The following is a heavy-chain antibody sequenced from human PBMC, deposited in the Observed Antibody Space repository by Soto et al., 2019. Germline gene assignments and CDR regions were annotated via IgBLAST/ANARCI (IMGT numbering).Heavy chain of an antibody. CDR3: ARDWGTPGRGSAVGYYYHYGMDV. V-gene: IGHV3-7*05. J-gene: IGHJ6*02. D-gene: IGHD1-1*01. Sequence: EVQLVESGGGLVQPGGSLRLSCIASESTFNTYWWNWSRQAPGKGLEGVANIKEDGSEKYYVDSVKGRFTISRDNAKNSLYLQMNSLRGEDTAVYYCARDWGTPGRGSAVGYYYHYGMDVWGQGTTVTVSS. CDR1: ESTFNTYW. CDR2: IKEDGSEK.